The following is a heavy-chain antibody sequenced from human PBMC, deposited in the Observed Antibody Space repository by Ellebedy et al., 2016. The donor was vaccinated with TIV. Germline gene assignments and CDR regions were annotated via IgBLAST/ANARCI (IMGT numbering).Heavy chain of an antibody. CDR3: ARDPCGDYGV. V-gene: IGHV4-59*01. CDR2: MYYSGTP. Sequence: SETLSLTXTVSNASISDYYWSWIRQVPGKGMEWIGYMYYSGTPKYNPSLKSRVTMSADTSKNQFSLKVHSVTAADSAVYYCARDPCGDYGVWGHGILVTVSS. D-gene: IGHD2-21*02. CDR1: NASISDYY. J-gene: IGHJ4*01.